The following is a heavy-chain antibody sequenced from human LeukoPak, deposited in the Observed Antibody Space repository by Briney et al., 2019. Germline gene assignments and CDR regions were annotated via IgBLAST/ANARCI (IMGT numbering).Heavy chain of an antibody. CDR3: AKELVVDS. J-gene: IGHJ4*02. CDR1: GGPISSYY. Sequence: SETLSLTCTVSGGPISSYYWSWIRQPPGKGLEWIGYIYYSGSTNYNPSLKSRVTISVDTSKNQFSLKLSSVTAADTAVYYCAKELVVDSWGQGTLVTVSS. D-gene: IGHD6-6*01. V-gene: IGHV4-59*01. CDR2: IYYSGST.